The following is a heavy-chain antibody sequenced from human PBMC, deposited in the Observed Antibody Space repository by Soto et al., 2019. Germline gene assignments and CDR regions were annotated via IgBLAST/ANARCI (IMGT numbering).Heavy chain of an antibody. J-gene: IGHJ6*02. CDR2: INHSGST. CDR3: ARVCRGYKYYYYYYGMDV. CDR1: GGSFSGYY. V-gene: IGHV4-34*01. D-gene: IGHD3-10*01. Sequence: PSETLSLTCAVYGGSFSGYYWSWIRQPPGKGLEWIGEINHSGSTNYNPSLKSRVTISVDTSKNQFSLKLSSVTAADTAVYYCARVCRGYKYYYYYYGMDVWGQGTTVTVSS.